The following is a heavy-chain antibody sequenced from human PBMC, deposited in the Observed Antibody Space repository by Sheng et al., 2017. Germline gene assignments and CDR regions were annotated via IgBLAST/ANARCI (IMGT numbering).Heavy chain of an antibody. Sequence: QVQLMQSGAEVKKPGASVKVSCKASGYTFTGYTIYWLRQAPGQGLEWMGWMNPKSGDTSYSRHFQDRVTVSRDPSISTSYMELRSLRSDDSGIYYCARLATYTNPWQWG. CDR1: GYTFTGYT. D-gene: IGHD2-2*02. CDR3: ARLATYTNPWQ. CDR2: MNPKSGDT. V-gene: IGHV1-2*02. J-gene: IGHJ1*01.